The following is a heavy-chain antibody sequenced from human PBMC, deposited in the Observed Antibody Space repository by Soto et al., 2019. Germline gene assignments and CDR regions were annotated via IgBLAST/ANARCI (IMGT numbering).Heavy chain of an antibody. CDR3: ARGLAREPSGIYYYYMDV. CDR1: GGSFNGYY. D-gene: IGHD1-1*01. Sequence: QVRLQQWGAGLLKPSQTLSLSCAVYGGSFNGYYWTWIRQPPGKGLEWIGEINHTGSANYNPSLKSRVTISVDTSKNQFSLQLSSVSAADSGVYHCARGLAREPSGIYYYYMDVWGKGTRVTVSS. J-gene: IGHJ6*03. CDR2: INHTGSA. V-gene: IGHV4-34*01.